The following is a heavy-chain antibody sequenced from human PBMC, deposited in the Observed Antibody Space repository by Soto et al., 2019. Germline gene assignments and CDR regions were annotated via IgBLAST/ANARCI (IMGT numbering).Heavy chain of an antibody. Sequence: VQLVESGGGVVQPGKSLRLSCVGSGFSCNNYGIHWVRQAPGKGLEGVAVISYEGRYTSSGDSVKGRFKLQRDNFKDKVDLQVNRLREEDTAVYFCAGDIRSSASVGYPDFWGQGTLVTVSS. D-gene: IGHD2-15*01. CDR1: GFSCNNYG. CDR2: ISYEGRYT. V-gene: IGHV3-30*03. CDR3: AGDIRSSASVGYPDF. J-gene: IGHJ4*02.